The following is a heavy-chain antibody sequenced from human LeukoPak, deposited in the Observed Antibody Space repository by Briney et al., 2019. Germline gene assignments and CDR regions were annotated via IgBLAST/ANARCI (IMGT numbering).Heavy chain of an antibody. D-gene: IGHD3-22*01. J-gene: IGHJ4*02. Sequence: GGSLRLSCAASGFTFSSYAMTWVRQAPGKGLEWVSGISGSGGNTYFADSVKGRFTISRDNSKNTLYLQMNSLRAEDTAVYYCAKGTLAHYYDSSGYYHLSFDYWGQGTLVTVSS. CDR3: AKGTLAHYYDSSGYYHLSFDY. CDR1: GFTFSSYA. CDR2: ISGSGGNT. V-gene: IGHV3-23*01.